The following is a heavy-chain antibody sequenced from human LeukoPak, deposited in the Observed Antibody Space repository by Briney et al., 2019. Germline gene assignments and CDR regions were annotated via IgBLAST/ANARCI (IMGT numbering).Heavy chain of an antibody. CDR3: ARDRGGDLGIAAPPEGY. CDR2: INPNSGGT. J-gene: IGHJ4*02. D-gene: IGHD6-13*01. V-gene: IGHV1-2*04. CDR1: GYTFTGYY. Sequence: ASVKVSCKASGYTFTGYYMHWVRQAPGQGLEWMGWINPNSGGTNYAQKFQGWVTMTRDTSISTAYMELSRLRSDDTAVYYCARDRGGDLGIAAPPEGYWGQGTLVTVSS.